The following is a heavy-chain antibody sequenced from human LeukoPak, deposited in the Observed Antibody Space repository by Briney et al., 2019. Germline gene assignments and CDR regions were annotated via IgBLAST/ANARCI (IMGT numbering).Heavy chain of an antibody. V-gene: IGHV3-74*01. J-gene: IGHJ5*01. CDR1: GFTVSSNY. CDR3: ARAVTYFYGSVTYDWFES. D-gene: IGHD3-10*01. CDR2: IESNGLA. Sequence: PGETLRLSCAASGFTVSSNYMHWVRQTPGKGLMWVSRIESNGLALYADSVRDRFTISRDNAKNTVYLQMNSLRADDTAMYYCARAVTYFYGSVTYDWFESWGQGTLVTVSS.